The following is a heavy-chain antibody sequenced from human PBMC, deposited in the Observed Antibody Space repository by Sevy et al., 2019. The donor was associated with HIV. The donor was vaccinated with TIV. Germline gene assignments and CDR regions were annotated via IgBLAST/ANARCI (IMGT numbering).Heavy chain of an antibody. D-gene: IGHD5-12*01. Sequence: GGSLRLSCAASGFTFDDYTMHWVRQAPGKGLEWVSLISWDGGSTYYADSVKGRFTISIDNSKNSLYLQMNSLRTEDTALYYCAKGAVEMATIGYFDYWGQGTLVTVSS. V-gene: IGHV3-43*01. J-gene: IGHJ4*02. CDR3: AKGAVEMATIGYFDY. CDR1: GFTFDDYT. CDR2: ISWDGGST.